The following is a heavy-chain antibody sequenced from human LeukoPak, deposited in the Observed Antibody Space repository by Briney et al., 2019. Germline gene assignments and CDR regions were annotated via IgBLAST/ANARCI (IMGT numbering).Heavy chain of an antibody. D-gene: IGHD1-26*01. Sequence: GGSLRLSCAASGFTFSSYAMSWVRQAPGKGLEWVSGISGSGGSTDYADSVKGRFTISRDNSKNTLYLQMNSLRAEDTAVYYCAKAPYSGSYQPFDYWGQGTLVTVSS. CDR1: GFTFSSYA. J-gene: IGHJ4*02. V-gene: IGHV3-23*01. CDR3: AKAPYSGSYQPFDY. CDR2: ISGSGGST.